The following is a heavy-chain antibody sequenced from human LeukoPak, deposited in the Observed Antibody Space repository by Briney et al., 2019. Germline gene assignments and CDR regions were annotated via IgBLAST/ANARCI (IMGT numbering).Heavy chain of an antibody. J-gene: IGHJ4*02. CDR2: IIPIFGTA. V-gene: IGHV1-69*05. CDR1: GGTFSSYA. D-gene: IGHD3-10*01. Sequence: AASVKVSCKASGGTFSSYAISWVRQAPGQGLEGMGGIIPIFGTANYAQKFQGRVTITTDESTSTAYMELSSLRSEDTAVYYCARNRGVISHFDYWGQGTLVTVSS. CDR3: ARNRGVISHFDY.